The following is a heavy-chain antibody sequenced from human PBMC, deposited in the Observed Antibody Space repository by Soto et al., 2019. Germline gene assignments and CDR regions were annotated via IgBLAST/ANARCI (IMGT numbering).Heavy chain of an antibody. CDR1: GGSISSYY. J-gene: IGHJ5*02. V-gene: IGHV4-59*01. D-gene: IGHD3-10*01. Sequence: SEPLSLICTVSGGSISSYYWSWIRQPPGKGLEWIGYIYYSGSTNYNPSLESRVTISVDTSKNQFSLKLSSVTAADTAVYYCARATRGYYGSGSRLNWFDPWGQGTLVTAPQ. CDR2: IYYSGST. CDR3: ARATRGYYGSGSRLNWFDP.